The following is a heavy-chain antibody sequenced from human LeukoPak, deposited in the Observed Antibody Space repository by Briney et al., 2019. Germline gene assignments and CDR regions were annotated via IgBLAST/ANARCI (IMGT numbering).Heavy chain of an antibody. D-gene: IGHD5-18*01. Sequence: PGGSLRLSCAASGFTFSDYYMSWIRQAPGKGLEWVSYISSSGSTIYYADSVKGRFTISRDNAKNSLYLQMNSLRAEDTAVYYCARDREGIQLWFQVSGYFDYWGQGTLVTVSS. CDR3: ARDREGIQLWFQVSGYFDY. CDR2: ISSSGSTI. CDR1: GFTFSDYY. V-gene: IGHV3-11*01. J-gene: IGHJ4*02.